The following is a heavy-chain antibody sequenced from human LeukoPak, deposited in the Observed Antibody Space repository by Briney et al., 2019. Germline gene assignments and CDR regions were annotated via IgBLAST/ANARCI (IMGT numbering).Heavy chain of an antibody. CDR1: RFTFSEYW. CDR3: AKIRYGTGWYYDY. J-gene: IGHJ4*02. D-gene: IGHD6-19*01. Sequence: GSLRLSCAASRFTFSEYWMSWVRQAPGKGLEWVANINQDGRDIYYVDSVKGRFTISRDNAKNSLYLQMNSLRAEDTAVYYCAKIRYGTGWYYDYWGQGTLVTVSS. CDR2: INQDGRDI. V-gene: IGHV3-7*01.